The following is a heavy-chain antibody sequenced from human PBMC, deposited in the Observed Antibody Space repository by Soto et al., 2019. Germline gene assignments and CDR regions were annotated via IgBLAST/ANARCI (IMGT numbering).Heavy chain of an antibody. Sequence: GGSLTLSCAASGFTFSSYCMHWVRPAPGKGLEWGAVIWDVGSNKYYADSVKGRFTISRDNSKNTLYLQMNSLRAEDTAVYYCARVQDSRYYDFWSGYYTQDYYYYGMDVWGQGTTVTVSS. V-gene: IGHV3-33*01. CDR2: IWDVGSNK. D-gene: IGHD3-3*01. J-gene: IGHJ6*02. CDR3: ARVQDSRYYDFWSGYYTQDYYYYGMDV. CDR1: GFTFSSYC.